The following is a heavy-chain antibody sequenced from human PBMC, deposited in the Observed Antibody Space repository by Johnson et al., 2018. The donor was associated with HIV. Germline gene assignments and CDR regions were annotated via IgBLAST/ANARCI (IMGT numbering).Heavy chain of an antibody. CDR3: APWTAI. V-gene: IGHV3-23*04. CDR2: VTGTGGDT. CDR1: GFSFNDYY. D-gene: IGHD3/OR15-3a*01. J-gene: IGHJ3*02. Sequence: VQLVESGGGLVKPGGSLRLSCAASGFSFNDYYMIWIRQAPGKGLEWVSGVTGTGGDTYYAESVKGRFTISRDNSKNTLYLQMNSLRAEDTAVYYCAPWTAIWGQGTMVTVSS.